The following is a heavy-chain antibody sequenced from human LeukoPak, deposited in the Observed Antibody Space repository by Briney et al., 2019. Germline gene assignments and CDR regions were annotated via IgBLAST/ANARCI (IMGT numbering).Heavy chain of an antibody. V-gene: IGHV4-28*06. CDR3: ARVPITVFGVGWLDS. D-gene: IGHD3-3*01. J-gene: IGHJ5*01. Sequence: SETLSLTCAVSGYSVSSDDNWWGWIRQPPGKGLEWIGYIYYSVNTNYNPSLKSRVTMTVDTSKNQFSLKLSSVTALDTAMYYCARVPITVFGVGWLDSWGQGTPVTVSS. CDR1: GYSVSSDDNW. CDR2: IYYSVNT.